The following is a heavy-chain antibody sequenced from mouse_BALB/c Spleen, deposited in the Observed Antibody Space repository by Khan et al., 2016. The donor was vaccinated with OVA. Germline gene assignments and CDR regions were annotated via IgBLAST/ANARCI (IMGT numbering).Heavy chain of an antibody. CDR3: ARLEDI. CDR2: IWAGGST. V-gene: IGHV2-9*02. D-gene: IGHD1-3*01. Sequence: QVQLKQSGPGLVAPSQSLSITCTVSGFSLTSYGVHWVRQPSGKGLEWLGVIWAGGSTNYTSALMSILSISKDNSKSQVFLKMNSLQTNDTGMYYCARLEDIRGQGTNLTV. CDR1: GFSLTSYG. J-gene: IGHJ2*01.